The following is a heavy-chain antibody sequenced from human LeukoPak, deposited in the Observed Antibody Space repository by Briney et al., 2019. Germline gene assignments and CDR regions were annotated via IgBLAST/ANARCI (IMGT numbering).Heavy chain of an antibody. Sequence: SVKVSCKASGGTFSSYAISWVRQAPGQGLEWMGGIIPIFGTANYAQKFQGRVTITTDESTSTAYMELSSLRSEDTAVYYCAGDRRDYDSSGYYPWGQGTLVTVSS. V-gene: IGHV1-69*05. D-gene: IGHD3-22*01. CDR3: AGDRRDYDSSGYYP. CDR2: IIPIFGTA. CDR1: GGTFSSYA. J-gene: IGHJ5*02.